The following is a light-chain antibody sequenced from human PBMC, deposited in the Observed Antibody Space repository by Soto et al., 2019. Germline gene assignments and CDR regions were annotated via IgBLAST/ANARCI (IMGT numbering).Light chain of an antibody. CDR2: DAS. V-gene: IGKV3-15*01. CDR1: QNVYNN. Sequence: EIVMTQTPATLSVSPGEGATISCKASQNVYNNLAWYQQRPGQPPRLLIYDASTRATGISARFSGSGYGTEFTLSISSLQSEDFAVYICQQCRNWPLTFGGGTKVEIK. J-gene: IGKJ4*01. CDR3: QQCRNWPLT.